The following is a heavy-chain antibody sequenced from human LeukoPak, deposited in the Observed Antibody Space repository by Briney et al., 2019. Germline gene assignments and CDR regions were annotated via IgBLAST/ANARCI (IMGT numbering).Heavy chain of an antibody. V-gene: IGHV3-23*01. CDR3: AAAHFGVDQYYYGMDV. D-gene: IGHD3-3*01. Sequence: GGSLRLSCVASGFIFSSYAMNWVRQAPGKGLEWVSAISRSGGSTYSADSVKGRFTISRDTSKNTLYLQMNSLRAEDTAVYYCAAAHFGVDQYYYGMDVWGQGTTVTVSS. CDR1: GFIFSSYA. J-gene: IGHJ6*02. CDR2: ISRSGGST.